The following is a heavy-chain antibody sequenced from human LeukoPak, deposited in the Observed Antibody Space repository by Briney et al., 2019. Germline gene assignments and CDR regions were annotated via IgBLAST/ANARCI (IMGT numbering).Heavy chain of an antibody. CDR3: ARVGILAGSYYDTFDP. CDR2: INPNSGGT. Sequence: ASVKVSCKASGYTFTGYYMHWVRQAPGQGLEWMGWINPNSGGTNYAQKLQGRVTMTRDTSISTAYMELSRLRSDDTAVYYCARVGILAGSYYDTFDPWGQGTLVTVSS. J-gene: IGHJ5*02. CDR1: GYTFTGYY. D-gene: IGHD3-22*01. V-gene: IGHV1-2*02.